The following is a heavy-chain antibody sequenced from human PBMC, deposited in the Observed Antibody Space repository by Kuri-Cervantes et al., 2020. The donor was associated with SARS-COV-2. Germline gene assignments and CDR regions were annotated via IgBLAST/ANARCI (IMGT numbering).Heavy chain of an antibody. J-gene: IGHJ4*02. CDR3: AKAATYSSSWYLLFDY. V-gene: IGHV3-9*01. CDR2: ISWNSGSI. D-gene: IGHD6-13*01. Sequence: GGSLRLSCAASGFTFDDYAMHWVRQAPGKGLEWVSGISWNSGSIGYADSVKGRFTISRDNAKNSLYLQMSSLRAEDTALYYCAKAATYSSSWYLLFDYWGQGTLVTVSS. CDR1: GFTFDDYA.